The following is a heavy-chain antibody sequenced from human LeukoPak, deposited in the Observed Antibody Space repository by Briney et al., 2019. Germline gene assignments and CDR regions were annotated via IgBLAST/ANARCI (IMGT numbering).Heavy chain of an antibody. CDR1: GFTVSSNY. D-gene: IGHD1-26*01. CDR2: IYSGGST. CDR3: ASQPSGSYYGAYDY. Sequence: GGSLRLSCAASGFTVSSNYMGWVRQAPGKGLEWVSVIYSGGSTYYAESVKGRFTISRDNSKNTLFLQMNSLRAEDTAVYYCASQPSGSYYGAYDYWGQGTLVTVSS. V-gene: IGHV3-66*04. J-gene: IGHJ4*02.